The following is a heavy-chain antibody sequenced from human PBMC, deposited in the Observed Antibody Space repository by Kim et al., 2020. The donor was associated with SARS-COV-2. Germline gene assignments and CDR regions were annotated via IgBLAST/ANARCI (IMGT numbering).Heavy chain of an antibody. Sequence: GGSLRLSCAASGFTFSSYGMHWVRQAPGKGLEWVAVIWYDGSNKYYADSVKGRFTISRDNSKNTLYLQMNSLRAEDTAVYYCARTIAFFSRPTIDYWGQGTLVTVSS. CDR3: ARTIAFFSRPTIDY. J-gene: IGHJ4*02. CDR2: IWYDGSNK. V-gene: IGHV3-33*01. D-gene: IGHD3-3*02. CDR1: GFTFSSYG.